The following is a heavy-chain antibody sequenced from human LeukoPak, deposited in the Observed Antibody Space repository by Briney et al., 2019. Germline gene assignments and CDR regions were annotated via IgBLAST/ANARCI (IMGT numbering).Heavy chain of an antibody. D-gene: IGHD6-13*01. J-gene: IGHJ5*02. V-gene: IGHV4-59*01. Sequence: PSETLSLTCTVSGGSISNYYWSWIRQPPGKRLEWIGYIYYSGSTNYNPSLKSRVTISVDTSKNQFSLQLSSVTAADTAVYYCAKLAGTGWFDPWGQGTLITVSS. CDR1: GGSISNYY. CDR2: IYYSGST. CDR3: AKLAGTGWFDP.